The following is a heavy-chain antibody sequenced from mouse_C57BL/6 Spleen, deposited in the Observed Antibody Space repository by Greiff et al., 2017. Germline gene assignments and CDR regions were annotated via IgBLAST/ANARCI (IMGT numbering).Heavy chain of an antibody. V-gene: IGHV5-17*01. Sequence: EVQVVESGGGLVKPGGSLKLSCAASGFTFSDYGMHWVRQAPEKGLEWVAYISSGSSTIYYADTVKGRFTISRDNAKNTLFLQMTSLRSEDTAMYYCAREGRITTVVANYFDYWGQGTTLTVSS. CDR2: ISSGSSTI. CDR3: AREGRITTVVANYFDY. J-gene: IGHJ2*01. CDR1: GFTFSDYG. D-gene: IGHD1-1*01.